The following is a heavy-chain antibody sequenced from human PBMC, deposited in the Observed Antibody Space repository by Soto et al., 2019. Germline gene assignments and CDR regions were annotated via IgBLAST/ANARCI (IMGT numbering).Heavy chain of an antibody. Sequence: SETLSLTCTVSGGSMNSFYWSWIRQPPGKGLEWIGYIYYSGGTNYNPSLRSRIAISVDTSKNQLSLKLSSVTAADTAVYHCARGYHYYSGGYFDSWGQGTLVTVSS. CDR1: GGSMNSFY. CDR2: IYYSGGT. J-gene: IGHJ4*02. CDR3: ARGYHYYSGGYFDS. V-gene: IGHV4-59*01. D-gene: IGHD3-16*02.